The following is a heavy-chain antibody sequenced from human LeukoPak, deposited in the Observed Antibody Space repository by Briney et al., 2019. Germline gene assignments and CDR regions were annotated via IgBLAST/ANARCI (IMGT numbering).Heavy chain of an antibody. V-gene: IGHV1-69*06. D-gene: IGHD6-13*01. CDR3: ARVSSNNWYNERGAFDI. Sequence: SVKVSCKASEGTFSTYAISWVRQDPGQGLEWMGEIIPIFSTANYAQKFQGRVTITADKSTSTAYMELSSLRSEDTAVYYCARVSSNNWYNERGAFDIWGQGTMVTVSS. J-gene: IGHJ3*02. CDR1: EGTFSTYA. CDR2: IIPIFSTA.